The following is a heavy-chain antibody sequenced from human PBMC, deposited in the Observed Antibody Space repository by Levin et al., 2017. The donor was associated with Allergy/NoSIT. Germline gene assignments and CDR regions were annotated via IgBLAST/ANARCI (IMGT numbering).Heavy chain of an antibody. V-gene: IGHV3-74*01. Sequence: GGSLRLSCAASGFTFSSYWMHWVRQAPGKGLVWVSRINSDGSSTNYADSVKGRFTISRDNAKNTLYLQMNSLRAEDTAVYFCARAGYSSSRNGMDVWGQGTTVTVSS. CDR3: ARAGYSSSRNGMDV. D-gene: IGHD6-13*01. CDR2: INSDGSST. CDR1: GFTFSSYW. J-gene: IGHJ6*02.